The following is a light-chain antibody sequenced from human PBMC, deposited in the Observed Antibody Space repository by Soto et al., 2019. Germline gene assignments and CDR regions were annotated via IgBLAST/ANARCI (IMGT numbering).Light chain of an antibody. Sequence: QSALTQPASMSGSPGQSITISCTGSSNDFGSRNFVSWYQQRPNKAPKLMIFEGTKRPSGVSDRFSASKSGYTASLTISGLRAEDEANYYWCSYAGGTTWVFGGGTKVTVL. CDR2: EGT. CDR1: SNDFGSRNF. V-gene: IGLV2-23*01. CDR3: CSYAGGTTWV. J-gene: IGLJ3*02.